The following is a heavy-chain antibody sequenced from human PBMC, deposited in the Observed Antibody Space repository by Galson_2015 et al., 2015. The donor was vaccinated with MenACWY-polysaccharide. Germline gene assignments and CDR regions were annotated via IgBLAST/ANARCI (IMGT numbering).Heavy chain of an antibody. CDR2: SGGGGST. Sequence: SLRLSCAASGFAFDSYAMNWVRQAPGQGLQWVSASGGGGSTYYADSVKGRFTISRDNSKNTRYLQMNSLRAEETAVYYCARAVVGGTLHAFDIWGQWTMVTVSS. CDR1: GFAFDSYA. V-gene: IGHV3-23*01. J-gene: IGHJ3*02. CDR3: ARAVVGGTLHAFDI. D-gene: IGHD1-26*01.